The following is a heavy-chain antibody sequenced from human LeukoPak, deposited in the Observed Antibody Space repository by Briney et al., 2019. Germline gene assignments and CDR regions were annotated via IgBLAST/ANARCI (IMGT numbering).Heavy chain of an antibody. CDR3: ARSSGSYYFDY. Sequence: GGSLRLSCAPSGFTFSRHGMHWVRQAPGKGLEWVAVISYDGSNKYYADSVKGRFTISRDNSKNTLYLQMNSLRAEDTAVYYCARSSGSYYFDYWGQGTLVTVSS. V-gene: IGHV3-30*03. J-gene: IGHJ4*02. CDR1: GFTFSRHG. D-gene: IGHD1-26*01. CDR2: ISYDGSNK.